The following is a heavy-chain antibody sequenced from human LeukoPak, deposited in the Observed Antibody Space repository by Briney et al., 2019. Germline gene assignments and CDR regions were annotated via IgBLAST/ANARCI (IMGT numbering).Heavy chain of an antibody. CDR3: ARDSQISPYSYGYEDY. D-gene: IGHD5-18*01. V-gene: IGHV3-30*02. CDR1: GFAFSSYG. CDR2: IRYDGSNK. J-gene: IGHJ4*02. Sequence: GGSLRLSCAASGFAFSSYGMHWVRQAPGKGLEWVAFIRYDGSNKYYADSVKGRFTISRDNSKNTLYLQMNSLRAEDTAVYYCARDSQISPYSYGYEDYWGQGTLVTVSS.